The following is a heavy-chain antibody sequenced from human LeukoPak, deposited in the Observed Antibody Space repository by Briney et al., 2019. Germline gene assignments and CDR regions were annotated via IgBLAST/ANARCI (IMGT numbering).Heavy chain of an antibody. J-gene: IGHJ4*02. D-gene: IGHD3-10*01. Sequence: PGGSLRLSCAASGFTFSSYEMNWVRQAPGKGLEWASYISSGSTIYYADSVKGRFTISRDNAKNSLYLQMNSLRAEDTAVYYCASTTYYYGSGSYLGYWGQGTLVTVSS. CDR3: ASTTYYYGSGSYLGY. CDR2: ISSGSTI. CDR1: GFTFSSYE. V-gene: IGHV3-48*03.